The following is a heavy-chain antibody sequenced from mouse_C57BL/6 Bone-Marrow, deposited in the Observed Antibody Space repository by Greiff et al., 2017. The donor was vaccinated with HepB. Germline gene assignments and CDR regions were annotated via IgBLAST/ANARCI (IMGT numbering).Heavy chain of an antibody. V-gene: IGHV1-31*01. CDR3: ARSRGLRRGGYAMDY. CDR2: IYPYNGVS. Sequence: VQLQQSGPELVKPGASVKISCKASGYSFTGYYMHWVKQSHGNILDWIGYIYPYNGVSSYNQKFKGKATLTVDKSSSTDYMELRSLTSEDSAVYYCARSRGLRRGGYAMDYWGKGTSVTVSS. CDR1: GYSFTGYY. D-gene: IGHD2-4*01. J-gene: IGHJ4*01.